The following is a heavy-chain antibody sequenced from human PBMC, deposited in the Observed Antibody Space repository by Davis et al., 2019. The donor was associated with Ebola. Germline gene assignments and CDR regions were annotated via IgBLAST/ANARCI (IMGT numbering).Heavy chain of an antibody. J-gene: IGHJ4*02. CDR3: ARHTSRSYSRGYFDY. Sequence: KVSCKGSGYSFTSYWIGWVRQMPGKGLEWMGIIYPGDSDTRYSPSFQGQVTISADKSISTAYLQWSSLKASDTAMYYCARHTSRSYSRGYFDYWGQGTLVTVSS. CDR1: GYSFTSYW. D-gene: IGHD1-26*01. CDR2: IYPGDSDT. V-gene: IGHV5-51*01.